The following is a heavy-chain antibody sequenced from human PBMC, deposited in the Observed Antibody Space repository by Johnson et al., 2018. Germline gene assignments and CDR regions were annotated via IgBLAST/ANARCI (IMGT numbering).Heavy chain of an antibody. D-gene: IGHD2-8*02. J-gene: IGHJ3*02. CDR3: AKDRYTSGCGAPHAFVI. V-gene: IGHV3-30*18. Sequence: QVQLQESGGGVVQPGRSLRLSCAASGFTFSSYGLHWVRQAPGKGLEWVALISYDGSNEYYADSVKGRFTISRDNSKNTLYLQMNSLRAEDTAVYYCAKDRYTSGCGAPHAFVIWGQGTMVTVSS. CDR2: ISYDGSNE. CDR1: GFTFSSYG.